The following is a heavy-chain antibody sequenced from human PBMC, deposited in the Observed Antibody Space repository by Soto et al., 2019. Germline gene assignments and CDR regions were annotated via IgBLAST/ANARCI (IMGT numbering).Heavy chain of an antibody. D-gene: IGHD3-10*01. Sequence: QVQLVESGGGVVQPGKSLRLSCAASGFTFNSYGMHWVRQTPGKGLEWVAVIWYDGSNQYYADSVKGRFTISRDNPNNRLYLPRTSLRGEDTAVYYCARDWFYYGMDVWGQGTPVTVSS. CDR1: GFTFNSYG. CDR2: IWYDGSNQ. V-gene: IGHV3-33*01. CDR3: ARDWFYYGMDV. J-gene: IGHJ6*02.